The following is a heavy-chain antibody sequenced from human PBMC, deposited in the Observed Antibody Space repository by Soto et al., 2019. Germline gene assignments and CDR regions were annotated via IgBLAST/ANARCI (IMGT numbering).Heavy chain of an antibody. V-gene: IGHV4-34*01. J-gene: IGHJ4*02. CDR1: GGSFSGYY. D-gene: IGHD1-26*01. CDR2: INHSGST. CDR3: ARARSGSYLFGY. Sequence: PSETLSLTCAVYGGSFSGYYWSWIRQPPGKGLEWIGEINHSGSTNYNPSLKSRVTISVDTSKNQFSLKLSSVTAADTAVYYCARARSGSYLFGYWGQGTLVTVSS.